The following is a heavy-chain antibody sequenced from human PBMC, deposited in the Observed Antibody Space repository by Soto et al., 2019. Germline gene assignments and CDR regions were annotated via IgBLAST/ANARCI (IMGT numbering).Heavy chain of an antibody. Sequence: EVQLVESGGGLVQTGGSLRLSCAASGFTFSSYAMHWVRQAPGKVLEYVSAISSNGGSTYYANSVKGRFTISRDNSKNTLYLQMGSLRAEDMAVYYCASGVGGSGWPYYFDYWGQGTLVTVSS. J-gene: IGHJ4*02. D-gene: IGHD6-19*01. V-gene: IGHV3-64*01. CDR3: ASGVGGSGWPYYFDY. CDR1: GFTFSSYA. CDR2: ISSNGGST.